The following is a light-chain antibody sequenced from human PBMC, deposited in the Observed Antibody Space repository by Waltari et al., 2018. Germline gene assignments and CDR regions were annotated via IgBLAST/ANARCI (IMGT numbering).Light chain of an antibody. CDR3: QQYDTFPYT. CDR1: HDITNY. J-gene: IGKJ2*01. V-gene: IGKV1-33*01. CDR2: DAS. Sequence: DFQMTQSPSSLSASLGDRVTITCQTSHDITNYLNLYHQKPGQAPKLLISDASSLKTGVPSRFSGTGSGTHFTFTISNLQPEDIGTYYCQQYDTFPYTFGQGTKLEMK.